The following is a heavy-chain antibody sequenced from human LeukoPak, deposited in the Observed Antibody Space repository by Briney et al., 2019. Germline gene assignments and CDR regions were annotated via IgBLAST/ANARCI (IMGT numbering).Heavy chain of an antibody. V-gene: IGHV4-59*08. J-gene: IGHJ3*01. CDR1: GGSISSYF. CDR2: THYSGST. Sequence: SETLSLTCSVSGGSISSYFWTWIRQTPGKRLEWIGNTHYSGSTNYNPSLKGRVSISLDTSKNGFSLELTSVTAADTAVYYCATSVGYHGSKNAFDVWGLGTMVTVSS. CDR3: ATSVGYHGSKNAFDV. D-gene: IGHD2-15*01.